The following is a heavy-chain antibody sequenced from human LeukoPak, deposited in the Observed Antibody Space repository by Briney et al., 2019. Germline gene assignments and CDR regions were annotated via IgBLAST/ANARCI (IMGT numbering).Heavy chain of an antibody. J-gene: IGHJ5*02. CDR1: GGTFSSYA. CDR3: ARDTGYCSGGSCFLFDP. CDR2: IIPTFGTA. Sequence: ASVKVSCKASGGTFSSYAISWVRQAPGQGPEWMGGIIPTFGTANYAQKFQGRVTITADESTSTAYMELSSLRSEDTAVYYCARDTGYCSGGSCFLFDPWGQGTLVTVSS. D-gene: IGHD2-15*01. V-gene: IGHV1-69*13.